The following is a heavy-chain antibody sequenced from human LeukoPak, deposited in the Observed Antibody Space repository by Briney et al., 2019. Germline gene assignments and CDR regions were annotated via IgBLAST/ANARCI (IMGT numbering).Heavy chain of an antibody. CDR3: ARAPPHRDSSEGYFDY. CDR1: GGSISSGGYY. D-gene: IGHD6-19*01. Sequence: SSETLSLTCTVSGGSISSGGYYWSWIRQPPGKGLEWIGYIYHSGSTYYSPSLKSRVTISVDRSKNQFSLKLSSVTAADTAVYYCARAPPHRDSSEGYFDYWGQGTLVTVSS. CDR2: IYHSGST. J-gene: IGHJ4*02. V-gene: IGHV4-30-2*01.